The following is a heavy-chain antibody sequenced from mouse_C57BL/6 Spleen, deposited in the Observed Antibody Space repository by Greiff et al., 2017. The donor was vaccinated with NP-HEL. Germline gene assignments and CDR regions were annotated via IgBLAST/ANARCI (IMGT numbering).Heavy chain of an antibody. D-gene: IGHD1-1*01. J-gene: IGHJ4*01. CDR1: GYTFTDYY. CDR3: ARRGNYYGSSYEENYAMDY. V-gene: IGHV1-76*01. CDR2: IYPGSGNT. Sequence: QVQLQQSGAELVRPGASVKLSCKASGYTFTDYYINWVKQRPGQGLEWIARIYPGSGNTYYNEKFKGKATLTAEKSSSTAHMQLSSLTSEDSAVYFCARRGNYYGSSYEENYAMDYWGQGTSVTVSS.